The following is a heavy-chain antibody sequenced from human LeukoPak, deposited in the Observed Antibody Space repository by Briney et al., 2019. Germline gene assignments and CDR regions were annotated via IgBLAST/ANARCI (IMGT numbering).Heavy chain of an antibody. J-gene: IGHJ4*02. CDR1: AYSISSGYY. D-gene: IGHD2-2*01. Sequence: SETLSLTCTVSAYSISSGYYWGWIRQPPAKGLECIGTIYHSGSTYYNPSLKSRVTISVDTSKNQFSLRLSSVTAADTAVYYCARSSRSWSTFDNWGQGTLVTVSS. CDR3: ARSSRSWSTFDN. CDR2: IYHSGST. V-gene: IGHV4-38-2*02.